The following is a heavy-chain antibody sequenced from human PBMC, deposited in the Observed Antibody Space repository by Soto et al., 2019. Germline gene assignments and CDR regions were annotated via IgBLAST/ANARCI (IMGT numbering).Heavy chain of an antibody. J-gene: IGHJ4*02. D-gene: IGHD2-15*01. CDR1: GYTFTSYY. Sequence: ASVKVSCKASGYTFTSYYMHWVRQAPGQGLEWMGIINPSGGSTSYAQKFQGRVTMTRDTSTSTVYMELSSLRSEDTAVYYCARGGWIYCSGGSCYRYYFDVWGQGTLVTGSS. CDR3: ARGGWIYCSGGSCYRYYFDV. CDR2: INPSGGST. V-gene: IGHV1-46*03.